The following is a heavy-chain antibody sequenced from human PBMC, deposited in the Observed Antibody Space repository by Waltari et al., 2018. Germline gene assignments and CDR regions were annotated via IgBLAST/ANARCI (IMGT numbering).Heavy chain of an antibody. J-gene: IGHJ4*02. CDR3: ARGRAAAGPDY. CDR2: INHSGST. D-gene: IGHD6-13*01. V-gene: IGHV4-34*01. CDR1: GVSFSGYY. Sequence: QVQLQQWGAGLLKPWEILSPTCAIYGVSFSGYYWGWIRQPPGKGLAWIEEINHSGSTNYNPTRNGLVTISVDTSKIQFSLKLSSVTAADTAVYYCARGRAAAGPDYLGQGTLVTVSS.